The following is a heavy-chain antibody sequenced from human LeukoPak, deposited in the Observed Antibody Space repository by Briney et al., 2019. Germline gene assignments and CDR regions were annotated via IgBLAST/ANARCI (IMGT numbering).Heavy chain of an antibody. V-gene: IGHV3-74*01. CDR3: AREADAFDI. Sequence: GGSLRLSCAASGFTFRSYWMHWVRQAPGKGLVWVSRINSDGSSTTYADSVKGRFTISRDNAKDTLYLQMNSLRAEDTAVYYCAREADAFDIWGQGTMVTVSS. J-gene: IGHJ3*02. CDR2: INSDGSST. CDR1: GFTFRSYW.